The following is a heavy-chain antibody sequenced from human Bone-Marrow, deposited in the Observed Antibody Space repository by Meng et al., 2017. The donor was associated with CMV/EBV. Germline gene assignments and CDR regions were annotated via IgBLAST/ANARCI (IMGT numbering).Heavy chain of an antibody. Sequence: GSLRLSCTVSGGSISSYYWSWIRQPPGKGLEWIGYIYYSGSTNYNPSLKSRVTISVDTSKNQFSLKLSSVTAADTAVYYCARIKYSSSLSVYYYYGMEVWGRGTTVTVSS. D-gene: IGHD6-6*01. CDR2: IYYSGST. CDR3: ARIKYSSSLSVYYYYGMEV. J-gene: IGHJ6*02. V-gene: IGHV4-59*01. CDR1: GGSISSYY.